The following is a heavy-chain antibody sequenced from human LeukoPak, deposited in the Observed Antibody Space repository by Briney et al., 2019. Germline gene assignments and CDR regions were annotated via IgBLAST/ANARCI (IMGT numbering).Heavy chain of an antibody. J-gene: IGHJ6*02. D-gene: IGHD3-22*01. CDR2: TYYRSKWFN. Sequence: SQTLSLTCAISGDSVSRNSAAWNWIRQSPSRGLEWLGRTYYRSKWFNDYAVSVQSRITINPDTSTNQVSLQLNSVTPEDTAVYYCARDHHYYDSSGYYRGYYYYGMDVCGQGTTVTVSS. CDR1: GDSVSRNSAA. V-gene: IGHV6-1*01. CDR3: ARDHHYYDSSGYYRGYYYYGMDV.